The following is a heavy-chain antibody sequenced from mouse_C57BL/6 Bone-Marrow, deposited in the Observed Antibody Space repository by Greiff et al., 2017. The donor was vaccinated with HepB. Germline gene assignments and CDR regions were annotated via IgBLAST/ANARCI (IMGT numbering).Heavy chain of an antibody. CDR3: ARGNAY. J-gene: IGHJ3*01. Sequence: EVQLQQPGAELVKPGASVKLSCKASGYTFTSYWMHWVKQRPGRGLEWIGRIDPEDGETKYAPKFQGKATITADTSSNTAYLQLSSLTSEDTAVYYCARGNAYWGQGTLVTVSA. CDR2: IDPEDGET. CDR1: GYTFTSYW. V-gene: IGHV14-2*01.